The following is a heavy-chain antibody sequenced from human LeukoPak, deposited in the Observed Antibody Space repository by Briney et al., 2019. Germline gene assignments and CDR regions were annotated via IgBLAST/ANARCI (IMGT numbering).Heavy chain of an antibody. Sequence: PSETLSVTCTGYGVSVSGYYWSWIRQPPGKGLEWIGEINHSGSTNYNPSLKSRVTISVDTAKNQFSLKLSSVTAADTAVYYCASGRPLRAVAGYHFHCCGQGNLVTVSS. V-gene: IGHV4-34*01. D-gene: IGHD6-19*01. J-gene: IGHJ4*02. CDR2: INHSGST. CDR3: ASGRPLRAVAGYHFHC. CDR1: GVSVSGYY.